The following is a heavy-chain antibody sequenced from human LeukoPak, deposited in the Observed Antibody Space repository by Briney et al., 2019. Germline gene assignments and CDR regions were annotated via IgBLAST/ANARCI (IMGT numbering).Heavy chain of an antibody. V-gene: IGHV1-24*01. D-gene: IGHD3-16*02. CDR2: FDPEDGET. CDR3: ARAGDYVWGSYRSYNWFDP. CDR1: GYTLTELS. Sequence: ASVKVSCKVSGYTLTELSMHWVRQAPGKGLEWMGGFDPEDGETIYAQKFQGRVTMTEDTSTDTAYMELSSLRSEDTAVYYCARAGDYVWGSYRSYNWFDPWGQGTLVTVSS. J-gene: IGHJ5*02.